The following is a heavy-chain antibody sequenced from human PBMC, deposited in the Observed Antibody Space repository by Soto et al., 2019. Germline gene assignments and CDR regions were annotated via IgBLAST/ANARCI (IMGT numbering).Heavy chain of an antibody. D-gene: IGHD4-17*01. CDR2: VYHSGST. CDR1: GGSIGSSAYY. Sequence: SETLSLTCTVSGGSIGSSAYYWGWIRQPPGKGLEWIGSVYHSGSTFYNPSLKSRVLISVDTSSNRFSLKLSSVSAADTALFYCARHVYGHYDSWGQGALVTV. J-gene: IGHJ4*02. V-gene: IGHV4-39*01. CDR3: ARHVYGHYDS.